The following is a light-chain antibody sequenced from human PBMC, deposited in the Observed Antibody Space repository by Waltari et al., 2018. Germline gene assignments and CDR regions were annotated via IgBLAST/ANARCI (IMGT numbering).Light chain of an antibody. CDR1: HSISTY. V-gene: IGKV3-11*01. J-gene: IGKJ1*01. CDR2: DAS. CDR3: QQRTIWSGT. Sequence: VVVTQSPATLSLSPGERATLSCRASHSISTYLAWDQQKPGQAPRLLIYDASNRATGIPARFSGSGSGTDFTLTISSLEPEDFAVYYCQQRTIWSGTFGQGTKVEIK.